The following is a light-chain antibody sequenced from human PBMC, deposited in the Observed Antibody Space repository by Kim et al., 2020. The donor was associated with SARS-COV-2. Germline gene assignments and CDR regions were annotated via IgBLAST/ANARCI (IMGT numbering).Light chain of an antibody. CDR2: DAT. V-gene: IGKV1-39*01. CDR3: QQSYSIPQT. CDR1: QVISNS. Sequence: ASVRDRITINCRANQVISNSLNWYQQTPGKAPRLLIYDATTLQDGVPSRFSGSGSAADFTLTISTLQPEDFAVYYCQQSYSIPQTFGQGTKVDIK. J-gene: IGKJ1*01.